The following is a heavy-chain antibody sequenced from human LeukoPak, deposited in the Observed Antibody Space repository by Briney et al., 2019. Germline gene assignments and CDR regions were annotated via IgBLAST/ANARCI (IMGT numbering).Heavy chain of an antibody. J-gene: IGHJ4*02. V-gene: IGHV1-24*01. CDR3: ATDLADCSSTSCYSA. CDR1: GYTLTELS. D-gene: IGHD2-2*01. CDR2: FDPEDGET. Sequence: GASVKVSCKVSGYTLTELSMHWVRQAPGKGLEWMGGFDPEDGETIYAQKFQGRVTMTEDTSTDTAYMELSSLRSEDTVVYYCATDLADCSSTSCYSAWGQGTLVTVSS.